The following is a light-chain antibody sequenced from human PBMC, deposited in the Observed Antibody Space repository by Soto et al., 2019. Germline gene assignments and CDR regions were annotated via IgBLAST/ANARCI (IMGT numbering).Light chain of an antibody. V-gene: IGLV2-23*01. CDR2: EGS. Sequence: QSALTQPASVPGSPGQSITISCTGTSSDVGTYNLVSWYQHHPGKAPKLMIYEGSNRPSGVSHRFSGSQSGNTASLTISGLQAEDEADYYCSSYAGRVVFGGGTKLTVL. CDR1: SSDVGTYNL. J-gene: IGLJ2*01. CDR3: SSYAGRVV.